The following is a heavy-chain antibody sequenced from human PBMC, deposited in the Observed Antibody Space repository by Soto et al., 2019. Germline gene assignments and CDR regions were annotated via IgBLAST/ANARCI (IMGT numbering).Heavy chain of an antibody. CDR3: ARPIQYYFDTSAQSAWFDP. V-gene: IGHV1-69*12. J-gene: IGHJ5*02. D-gene: IGHD3-22*01. CDR1: GGTFGSYA. CDR2: IIPIFSTP. Sequence: QVQLVQSGAEVKKPGSSVKVSCKTSGGTFGSYAISWVRQAPGQGLEWMGGIIPIFSTPNYAQKFQGRVTITADEPTSTAYMELSSLRSEDTAVYYCARPIQYYFDTSAQSAWFDPWGQGTLVTVSS.